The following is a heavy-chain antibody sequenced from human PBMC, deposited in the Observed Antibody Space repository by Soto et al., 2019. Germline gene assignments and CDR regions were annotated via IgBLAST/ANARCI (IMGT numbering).Heavy chain of an antibody. D-gene: IGHD1-26*01. J-gene: IGHJ4*02. CDR3: ARSEATGLDY. V-gene: IGHV4-59*12. CDR1: GGSISSYY. Sequence: PSETLSLTCTVSGGSISSYYWSWIRQPPGKGLEWIGHIYYSGSTNYNPSLKSRVTISVDTSKNQFSLKLTSVTAADTAVYYCARSEATGLDYWGQGTLVTVSS. CDR2: IYYSGST.